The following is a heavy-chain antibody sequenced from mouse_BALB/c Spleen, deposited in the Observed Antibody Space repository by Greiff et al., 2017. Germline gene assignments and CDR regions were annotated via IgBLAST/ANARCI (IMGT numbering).Heavy chain of an antibody. Sequence: DVQLQESGPGLVKPSQSLSLTCTVTGYSITSDYAWNWIRQFPGNKLEWMGYISYSGSTSYNPSLKSRISITRDTSKNQFFLQLNSVTTEDTATYYCARYSSGYVFAYWGQGTLVTVSA. CDR3: ARYSSGYVFAY. V-gene: IGHV3-2*02. CDR1: GYSITSDYA. D-gene: IGHD3-1*01. J-gene: IGHJ3*01. CDR2: ISYSGST.